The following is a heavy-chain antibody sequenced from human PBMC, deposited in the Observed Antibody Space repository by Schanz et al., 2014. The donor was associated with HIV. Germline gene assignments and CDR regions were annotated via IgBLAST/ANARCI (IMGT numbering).Heavy chain of an antibody. J-gene: IGHJ4*02. CDR1: GGSFSAYY. Sequence: QVQLHQWGAGLLKPSETLSLTCAVYGGSFSAYYWSWIRQPPGKGLEWIGEINHRGITNYNPSLKSRVTISLDTSKNQFSLRLTSVTAADTAVYYCARGTLDLEYYDSSDFYSWYLDQWGQGTLVTVSS. CDR2: INHRGIT. CDR3: ARGTLDLEYYDSSDFYSWYLDQ. D-gene: IGHD3-22*01. V-gene: IGHV4-34*01.